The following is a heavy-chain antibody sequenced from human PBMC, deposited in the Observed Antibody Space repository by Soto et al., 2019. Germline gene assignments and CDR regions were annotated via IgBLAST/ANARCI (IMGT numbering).Heavy chain of an antibody. J-gene: IGHJ6*04. Sequence: EVQLVESGGGLVQPGGSLRLSCAASGITLSGRSMHWVRQAPGKGLVWVSGIDNAGTDSTYADSVKGRFTSSRDNAKNMLYLQMNSLRVEDTAVYYRARGWFGPDVWGKGTTVTVSS. D-gene: IGHD3-10*01. CDR3: ARGWFGPDV. CDR2: IDNAGTDS. V-gene: IGHV3-74*01. CDR1: GITLSGRS.